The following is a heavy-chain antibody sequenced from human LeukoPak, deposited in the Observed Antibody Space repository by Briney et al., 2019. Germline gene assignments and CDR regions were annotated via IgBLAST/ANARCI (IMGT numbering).Heavy chain of an antibody. Sequence: ASVKVSCKASGYTFTSYDINWVRQAPGQGLEWMGWINPNSGGTNYAQKFQGRVTMTRDTSISTAYMELSRLRSDGTAVYYCAKDKAFISQWWEPCFDIWGQGTMVTVSS. CDR3: AKDKAFISQWWEPCFDI. D-gene: IGHD2-15*01. J-gene: IGHJ3*02. CDR1: GYTFTSYD. CDR2: INPNSGGT. V-gene: IGHV1-2*02.